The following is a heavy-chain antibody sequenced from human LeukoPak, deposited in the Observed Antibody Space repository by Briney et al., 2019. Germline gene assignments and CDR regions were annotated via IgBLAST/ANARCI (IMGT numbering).Heavy chain of an antibody. CDR3: AREGDYGGNQIGFDH. Sequence: GASVKVSCKASGGSFSSHAINWVRQATGQGLEWMGWMNPNSGNTGYAQKFQGRVTMTRNTSISTAYMELSSLRSEDTAVYYCAREGDYGGNQIGFDHWGQGTLVTVSS. CDR2: MNPNSGNT. J-gene: IGHJ5*02. D-gene: IGHD4-23*01. CDR1: GGSFSSHA. V-gene: IGHV1-8*01.